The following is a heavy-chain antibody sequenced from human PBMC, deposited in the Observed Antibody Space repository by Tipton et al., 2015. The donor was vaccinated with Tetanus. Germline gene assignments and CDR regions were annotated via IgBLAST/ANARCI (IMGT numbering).Heavy chain of an antibody. J-gene: IGHJ4*02. CDR3: AREADCSGGSCFSGDFDN. V-gene: IGHV3-33*01. CDR1: GFIFSSYG. CDR2: SWYDGTDK. Sequence: SLRLSCAASGFIFSSYGIHWVRQAPGKGLEWVAVSWYDGTDKYYADSVKGRFTISRDNSKNTLYLQMNSLRAEDTVVYYCAREADCSGGSCFSGDFDNWGQGTQVTASS. D-gene: IGHD2-15*01.